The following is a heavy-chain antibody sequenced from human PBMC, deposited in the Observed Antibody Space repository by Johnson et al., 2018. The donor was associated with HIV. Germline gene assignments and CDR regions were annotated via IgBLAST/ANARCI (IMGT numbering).Heavy chain of an antibody. D-gene: IGHD7-27*01. CDR3: ARDPTTQNSRLPGDFGAFDI. CDR2: FYRNDGST. V-gene: IGHV3-20*04. Sequence: VQLVESGGGLVQPGGSLRLSCAASGFTVSSNYMNWVRQAPGKGLEWVSGFYRNDGSTTYAASVKGRFTISRDNVKNSLYLQMNSLTVEDSALYYCARDPTTQNSRLPGDFGAFDIWGQGTMVTVSS. J-gene: IGHJ3*02. CDR1: GFTVSSNY.